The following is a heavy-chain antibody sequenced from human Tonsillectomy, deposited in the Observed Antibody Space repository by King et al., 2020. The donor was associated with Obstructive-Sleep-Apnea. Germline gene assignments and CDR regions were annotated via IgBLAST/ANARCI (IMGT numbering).Heavy chain of an antibody. CDR1: AYSISSGYY. CDR2: IYHSGST. D-gene: IGHD2-21*02. Sequence: QLQESGPGLVKPSETLSLTCTVSAYSISSGYYCGWIRQPPGKGLEWFGSIYHSGSTYYNPSLKSRVTISVDTSKNQSSLKLSSVTAADTAVYYCARTGDSDAFDIWGQGTMVTVSS. CDR3: ARTGDSDAFDI. J-gene: IGHJ3*02. V-gene: IGHV4-38-2*02.